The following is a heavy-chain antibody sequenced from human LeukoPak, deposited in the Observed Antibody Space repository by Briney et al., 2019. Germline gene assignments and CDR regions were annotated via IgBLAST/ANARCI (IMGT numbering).Heavy chain of an antibody. V-gene: IGHV1-18*01. D-gene: IGHD2-2*01. J-gene: IGHJ6*03. CDR2: ISAYNGNT. CDR1: GYTFTSYG. Sequence: ASVKVSCKASGYTFTSYGISWVRQAPGQGLEWMGWISAYNGNTNYAQKLQGRVTMTRDTSTSTVYMELSSLRSEDTAVYYCARAPNPTDIVVVPAATEPNYYYYYMDVWGKGTTVTVSS. CDR3: ARAPNPTDIVVVPAATEPNYYYYYMDV.